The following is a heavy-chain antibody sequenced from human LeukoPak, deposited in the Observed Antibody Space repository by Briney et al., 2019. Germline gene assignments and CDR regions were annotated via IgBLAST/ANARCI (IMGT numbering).Heavy chain of an antibody. CDR1: GGSISGSGYY. Sequence: PSETLSLTCTVSGGSISGSGYYWSWIRQLPGKGLEWMGYIYYSGSTHYNPALKSRITISVDTSKNQFSLKLSSVTAADAAVYYCARGLSYNYDFWSGYYSPSLRRFDYWGQGTLVTVSS. J-gene: IGHJ4*02. CDR3: ARGLSYNYDFWSGYYSPSLRRFDY. CDR2: IYYSGST. V-gene: IGHV4-31*03. D-gene: IGHD3-3*01.